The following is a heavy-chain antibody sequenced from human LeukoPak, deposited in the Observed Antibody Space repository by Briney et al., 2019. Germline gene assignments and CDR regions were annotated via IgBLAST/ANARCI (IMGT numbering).Heavy chain of an antibody. CDR1: GGCFSSYF. D-gene: IGHD3-10*01. V-gene: IGHV4-59*01. CDR3: AREVGEGNFYY. J-gene: IGHJ4*02. CDR2: IYYSGST. Sequence: SEALSLSCTVSGGCFSSYFWSWIRQPPGKGVEWIGYIYYSGSTYYNPSLKSRVTISVDTSNNQFSLRLNSVTAADTAVYYCAREVGEGNFYYWGQGTLVTVSS.